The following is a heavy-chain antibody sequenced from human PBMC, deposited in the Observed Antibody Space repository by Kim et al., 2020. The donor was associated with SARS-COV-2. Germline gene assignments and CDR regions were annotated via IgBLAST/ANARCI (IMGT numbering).Heavy chain of an antibody. CDR1: GFTFSRYA. CDR2: ISDSGVRT. Sequence: GGSLRLSCAASGFTFSRYAMSWARQAPGKGLEWVSTISDSGVRTHYADPVKGRFTISRDTPKSTLFLQMNSLRAEDTAVYYCEASDYWGQGSLVTVSS. J-gene: IGHJ4*02. V-gene: IGHV3-23*01. CDR3: EASDY.